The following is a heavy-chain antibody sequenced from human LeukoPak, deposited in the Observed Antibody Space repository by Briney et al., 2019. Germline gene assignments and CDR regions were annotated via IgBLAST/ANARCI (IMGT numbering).Heavy chain of an antibody. CDR1: GYTFTGYR. CDR2: ISAYNGNT. CDR3: ARDRQDGYRIFDY. D-gene: IGHD5-24*01. V-gene: IGHV1-18*04. Sequence: ASVKDSCKASGYTFTGYRMHWVRQAPGQGLEWMGRISAYNGNTNYAQKLQGRVTMTTDTSTSTAYMELRSLRSDDTAVYYCARDRQDGYRIFDYWGQGTLVTVSS. J-gene: IGHJ4*02.